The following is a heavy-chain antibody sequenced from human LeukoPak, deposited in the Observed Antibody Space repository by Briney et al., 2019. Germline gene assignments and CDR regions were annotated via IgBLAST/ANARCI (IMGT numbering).Heavy chain of an antibody. Sequence: PGGSLTLSCAASGFTFSSYAMSWVRQAPGKGLEWVSAIGGSGGSTYYADSVKGRFTISRDNSKNTLYLQMNSLRAEDTAVYYCAKLPTIYSSGYLDYWGQGTLVTVSS. CDR2: IGGSGGST. V-gene: IGHV3-23*01. D-gene: IGHD3-22*01. CDR3: AKLPTIYSSGYLDY. J-gene: IGHJ4*02. CDR1: GFTFSSYA.